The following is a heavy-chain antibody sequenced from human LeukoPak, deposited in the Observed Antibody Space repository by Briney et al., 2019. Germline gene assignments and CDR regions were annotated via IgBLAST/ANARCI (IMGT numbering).Heavy chain of an antibody. CDR3: ARREVVAGAEYFQH. J-gene: IGHJ1*01. Sequence: PSETLSLTCTVSGGSISNYYWSWIRQPPGKGLEYIGYIYYSGSTNFNPSPKSRVTMSVDTSKNQFSLNLSSVTAADTAVYYCARREVVAGAEYFQHWGQGTLVTVSS. CDR1: GGSISNYY. V-gene: IGHV4-59*01. CDR2: IYYSGST. D-gene: IGHD6-19*01.